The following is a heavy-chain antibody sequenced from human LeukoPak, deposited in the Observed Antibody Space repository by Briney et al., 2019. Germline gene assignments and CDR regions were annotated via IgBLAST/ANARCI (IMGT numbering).Heavy chain of an antibody. Sequence: PGGSLRLSCAASAFTFSSYSMSWVRQAPGKGLEWVSSIDSTSNYIYYADSVRGRFTISRDNSKNTLYLQMNSLRAEDTAVYYCAKLLYYYGSSQPYWGQGTLVTVSS. CDR2: IDSTSNYI. CDR3: AKLLYYYGSSQPY. D-gene: IGHD3-22*01. V-gene: IGHV3-21*04. CDR1: AFTFSSYS. J-gene: IGHJ4*02.